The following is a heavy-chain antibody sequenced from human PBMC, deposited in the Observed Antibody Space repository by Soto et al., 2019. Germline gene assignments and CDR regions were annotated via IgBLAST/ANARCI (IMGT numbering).Heavy chain of an antibody. D-gene: IGHD3-10*01. Sequence: EVQLVESGGGLVQPGGSLRLSCAASEFSFSSYWMSWVRQAPRKGMEWVANIKQDGSEKYYVDSVKGGFTISRDNAKNTLYLQMNSLKAEDTAAFYCAREGLLWFWELLFDYWGQGTLVTVSS. CDR3: AREGLLWFWELLFDY. CDR1: EFSFSSYW. J-gene: IGHJ4*02. V-gene: IGHV3-7*05. CDR2: IKQDGSEK.